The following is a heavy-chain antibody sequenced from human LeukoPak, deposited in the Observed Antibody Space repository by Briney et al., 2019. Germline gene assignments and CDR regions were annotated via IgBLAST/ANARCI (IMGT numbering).Heavy chain of an antibody. CDR2: INPNSGGT. CDR3: ARDSYYDFWSGYYTRDSDY. Sequence: ASVKVSCKASGYTFTGYYMHWVRQAPGQGLEWMGWINPNSGGTNYAQKFQGRVTMTRDTSISTAYMELSRLRSDDTAVYCCARDSYYDFWSGYYTRDSDYWGQGTLVTVSS. V-gene: IGHV1-2*02. CDR1: GYTFTGYY. J-gene: IGHJ4*02. D-gene: IGHD3-3*01.